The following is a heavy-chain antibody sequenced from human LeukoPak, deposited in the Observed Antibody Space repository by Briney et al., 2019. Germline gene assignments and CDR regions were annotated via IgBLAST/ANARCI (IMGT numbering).Heavy chain of an antibody. CDR1: GYTFTSYY. J-gene: IGHJ6*02. V-gene: IGHV1-46*01. CDR2: INPSGGST. Sequence: AASVKVSCKASGYTFTSYYMHWVRQAPGQGLEWMGIINPSGGSTSYAQKFQGRVTMTRDTSTSTVYMELSSLRSEDTAVYYCARDWGSSGDFQNPNYYYYGMDVWGQGTTVTVSS. CDR3: ARDWGSSGDFQNPNYYYYGMDV. D-gene: IGHD2-21*01.